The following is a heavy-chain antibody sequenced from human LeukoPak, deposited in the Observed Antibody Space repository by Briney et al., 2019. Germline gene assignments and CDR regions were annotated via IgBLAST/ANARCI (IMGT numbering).Heavy chain of an antibody. D-gene: IGHD1-1*01. J-gene: IGHJ6*02. CDR2: IYDSGST. Sequence: SETLSLTCTVSGGSISSYYWSWIRQPPGKGLEWIGYIYDSGSTNYNPSLKSRVTISVDTSKNQFSLKLSSVIAADTAVYYCARVGGTNYYYYGMDVWGQGTTVTASS. CDR1: GGSISSYY. V-gene: IGHV4-59*01. CDR3: ARVGGTNYYYYGMDV.